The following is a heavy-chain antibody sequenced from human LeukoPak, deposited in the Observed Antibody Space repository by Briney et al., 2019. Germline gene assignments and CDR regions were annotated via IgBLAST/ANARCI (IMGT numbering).Heavy chain of an antibody. CDR2: IYTSGST. Sequence: SETLSLTCTVSGGSISYYYWSWIRQPAGKGLEWIGRIYTSGSTNYNPSLKSRVTMSVDTSKNQFSLKLRSVTAADTAVYYCARYSGSYPHDAFEIWGQGTMVTVSS. V-gene: IGHV4-4*07. CDR1: GGSISYYY. CDR3: ARYSGSYPHDAFEI. D-gene: IGHD1-26*01. J-gene: IGHJ3*02.